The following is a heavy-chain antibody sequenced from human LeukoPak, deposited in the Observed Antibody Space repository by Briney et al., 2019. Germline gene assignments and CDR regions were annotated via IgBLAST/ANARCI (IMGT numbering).Heavy chain of an antibody. Sequence: SETLSLTCTVSGGSISSSTYYWGWIRQPPGKGLEWIGNIYYSGSTYYNPSLKSRVTISVDTSKNQFSLRLSSVTAADTAVYYCARSPYGTYYDFLTGPFDSWGQGTLVTVSS. J-gene: IGHJ4*02. CDR2: IYYSGST. D-gene: IGHD3-9*01. CDR3: ARSPYGTYYDFLTGPFDS. V-gene: IGHV4-39*07. CDR1: GGSISSSTYY.